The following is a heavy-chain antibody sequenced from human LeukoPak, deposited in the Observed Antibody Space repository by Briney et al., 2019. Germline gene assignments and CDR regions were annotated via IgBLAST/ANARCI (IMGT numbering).Heavy chain of an antibody. Sequence: GGSLRLSCAASGFTFSNYWMHWVRQVPGKGLVWVSRINDDGSATFYADSVKGRFTISRDNAKNTLYLQMNSLRAEDTAVYYCTHLGWFDPWGQGTLVTVSS. V-gene: IGHV3-74*01. CDR2: INDDGSAT. CDR1: GFTFSNYW. J-gene: IGHJ5*02. CDR3: THLGWFDP.